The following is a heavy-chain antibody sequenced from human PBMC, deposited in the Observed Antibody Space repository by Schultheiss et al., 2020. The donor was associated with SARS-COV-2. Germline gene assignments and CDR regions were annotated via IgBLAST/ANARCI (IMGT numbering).Heavy chain of an antibody. CDR3: ARLGRGYYRPSFYSGLDV. CDR1: GFTFSSFG. V-gene: IGHV3-21*04. D-gene: IGHD1-26*01. J-gene: IGHJ6*02. Sequence: GGSLRLSCAASGFTFSSFGMNWVRQAPGKGLEWVASISGTTDYRHYADSLKGRFTISRDNAKNSLYLQMNSLRAEDTAVYYCARLGRGYYRPSFYSGLDVWGQGTTVTVSS. CDR2: ISGTTDYR.